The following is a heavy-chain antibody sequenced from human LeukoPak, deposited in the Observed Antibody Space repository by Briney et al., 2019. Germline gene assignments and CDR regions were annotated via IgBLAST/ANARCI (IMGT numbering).Heavy chain of an antibody. CDR3: ARGPERGITFGGVIVHDAFDI. CDR2: IYYSGST. V-gene: IGHV4-59*08. D-gene: IGHD3-16*02. Sequence: SETLSLTCTVSGGSISSYYWSWIRQPPGKGLEWIGYIYYSGSTNYNPSLKSRVTISVDTSKNQFSLKLSSVTAADTAVYYCARGPERGITFGGVIVHDAFDIWGQGTMVTVSS. J-gene: IGHJ3*02. CDR1: GGSISSYY.